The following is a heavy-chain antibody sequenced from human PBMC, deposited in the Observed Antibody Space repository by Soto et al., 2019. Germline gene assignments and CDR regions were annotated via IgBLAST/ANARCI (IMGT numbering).Heavy chain of an antibody. J-gene: IGHJ6*02. CDR1: GFTFSSYS. Sequence: PGGSLRLSCAASGFTFSSYSMNWVRQAPGKGLEWVSYISSSSSTIYYADSVKGRFTISRDNAKNSLYLQMNSLRAEDTAVYYCARDRSYGYYYYYYYGMDVWGQGTTVTVSS. V-gene: IGHV3-48*01. CDR3: ARDRSYGYYYYYYYGMDV. CDR2: ISSSSSTI. D-gene: IGHD5-18*01.